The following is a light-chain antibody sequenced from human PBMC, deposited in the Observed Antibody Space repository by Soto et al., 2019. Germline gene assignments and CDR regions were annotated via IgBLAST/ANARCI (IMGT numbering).Light chain of an antibody. Sequence: QSALTQPASVSGSPGQSIAISCTGTSSDVGSYSYVSWYQQHPGNAPKLMIYEVTNRPSGVSNRFSGSKSGNTASLTISGLQAEDEAGYYCSSFTSIHTWVFFGGTTLTAL. V-gene: IGLV2-14*01. CDR3: SSFTSIHTWV. CDR2: EVT. J-gene: IGLJ3*02. CDR1: SSDVGSYSY.